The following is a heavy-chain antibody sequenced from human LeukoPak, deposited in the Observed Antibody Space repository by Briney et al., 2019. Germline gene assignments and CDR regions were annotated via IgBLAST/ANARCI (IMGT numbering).Heavy chain of an antibody. Sequence: PGGSLRLSCAASGFTFSDYAMHWVRQAPGKGLAWVAVMLHDGSNQYYAASVKGRFTISRDNSKNTLFLQINSLRIEDTAVYYCAKDNYGLDVWGQGTTVTVS. J-gene: IGHJ6*02. CDR1: GFTFSDYA. CDR2: MLHDGSNQ. CDR3: AKDNYGLDV. V-gene: IGHV3-30-3*01.